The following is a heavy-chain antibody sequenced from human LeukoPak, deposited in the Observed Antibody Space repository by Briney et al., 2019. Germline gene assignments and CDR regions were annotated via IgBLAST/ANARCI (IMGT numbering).Heavy chain of an antibody. CDR3: ARAPYYYGMDV. CDR1: GFTVSSNY. Sequence: GGSLRLSCAASGFTVSSNYMSWVRQAPGKGLEWVSGINWNGGSTGYADSVKGRFTISRDNAKKSLYLQMNSLRAEDTALYHCARAPYYYGMDVWGQGTTVTVSS. V-gene: IGHV3-20*01. CDR2: INWNGGST. J-gene: IGHJ6*02.